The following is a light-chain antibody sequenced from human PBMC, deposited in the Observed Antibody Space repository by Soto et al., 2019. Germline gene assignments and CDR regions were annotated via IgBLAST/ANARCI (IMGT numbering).Light chain of an antibody. CDR2: EVS. CDR3: SSYTSSSTLG. J-gene: IGLJ2*01. Sequence: QSAVTQPASVSGSPGQSITISCTGTSSGVGGYNYVSWYQQHPGKDPKLMIYEVSNRPSGVSNRFSGSKSGNTASLTISGLQPEDEAAYYCSSYTSSSTLGFGGGTKLTVL. CDR1: SSGVGGYNY. V-gene: IGLV2-14*01.